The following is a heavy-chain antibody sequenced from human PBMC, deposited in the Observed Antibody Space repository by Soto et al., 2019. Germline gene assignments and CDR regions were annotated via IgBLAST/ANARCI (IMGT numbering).Heavy chain of an antibody. D-gene: IGHD5-12*01. CDR3: ARVVDGYDSNYYYYYYMDV. V-gene: IGHV3-64*01. CDR1: GFTFSSYA. Sequence: WGSLRLSCAASGFTFSSYAMHWVRQAPGKGLEYVSAISSNGGSTYYANSVKGRFTISRDNSKNTLYLQMGSLRAEDMAVYYCARVVDGYDSNYYYYYYMDVWGKGTTVTVSS. CDR2: ISSNGGST. J-gene: IGHJ6*03.